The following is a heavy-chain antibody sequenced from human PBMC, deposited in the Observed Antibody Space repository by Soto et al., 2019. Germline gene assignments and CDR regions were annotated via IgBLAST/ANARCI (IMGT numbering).Heavy chain of an antibody. V-gene: IGHV1-46*01. CDR2: INPSGGST. Sequence: ASVKVSCKASGDTFTSYYMHWVRQAPGQGLEWMGIINPSGGSTSYAQKFQGRVTMTRDTSTSTVYMELSSLRSEDTAVYYCARSSSWYWFDPWGQETLVTSPQ. D-gene: IGHD6-13*01. CDR3: ARSSSWYWFDP. CDR1: GDTFTSYY. J-gene: IGHJ5*02.